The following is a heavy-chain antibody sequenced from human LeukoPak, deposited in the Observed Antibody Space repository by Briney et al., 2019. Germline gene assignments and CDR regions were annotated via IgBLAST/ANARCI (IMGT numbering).Heavy chain of an antibody. CDR2: IHYSGRT. CDR1: GGSVSGYY. D-gene: IGHD6-13*01. V-gene: IGHV4-59*02. CDR3: VRDSGYSSSWYLIDDDFDI. J-gene: IGHJ3*02. Sequence: SETLSLTCAVAGGSVSGYYWSWVRQFAGGRREWVGYIHYSGRTNYNPSLKGGITLSLETSSNQISLELKSVTSADTALYYCVRDSGYSSSWYLIDDDFDIWGQGTMVIVSA.